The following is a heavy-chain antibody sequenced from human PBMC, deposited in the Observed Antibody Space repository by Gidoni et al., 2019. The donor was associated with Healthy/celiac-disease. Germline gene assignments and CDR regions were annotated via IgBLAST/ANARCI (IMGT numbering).Heavy chain of an antibody. CDR2: ISYEGSNK. D-gene: IGHD2-21*01. CDR1: GFTFSSYG. CDR3: AKFGEAASFDY. V-gene: IGHV3-30*18. J-gene: IGHJ4*02. Sequence: QVQLVESGGGVVPPGRSLRLSCAASGFTFSSYGMHWVRQAPGKGLEWVAVISYEGSNKYYADSVKGRFTISRDNSKNTLYLQMNSLRAEDTAVYYCAKFGEAASFDYWGQGTLVTVSS.